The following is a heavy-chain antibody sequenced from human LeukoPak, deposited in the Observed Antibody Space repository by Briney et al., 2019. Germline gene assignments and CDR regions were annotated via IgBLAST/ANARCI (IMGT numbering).Heavy chain of an antibody. CDR1: GYTFTSYG. CDR2: ISAYNGNT. Sequence: ASVKVSCKASGYTFTSYGISWVRQAPEQGLEWMGWISAYNGNTNYAQKLQGRVTMTTDTSTSTAYMELRSLRSDDTAVYYCASEAYYYDSSGYSTEYFQHWGQAPWSPSPQ. D-gene: IGHD3-22*01. CDR3: ASEAYYYDSSGYSTEYFQH. V-gene: IGHV1-18*01. J-gene: IGHJ1*01.